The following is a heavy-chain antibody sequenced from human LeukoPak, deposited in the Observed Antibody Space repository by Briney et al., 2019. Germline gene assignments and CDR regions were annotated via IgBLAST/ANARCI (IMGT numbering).Heavy chain of an antibody. Sequence: QPGRSLRLSCAASGFTFSSYGMHWVRRAPGKGLEWVAVISFDDFNIYYADSVKGRFTISRDNAMDTLYLQMDSLTPEDTAVYYCARDGRRPRIAVSGSDYWGQGTLVTVSS. CDR2: ISFDDFNI. V-gene: IGHV3-30*03. CDR1: GFTFSSYG. CDR3: ARDGRRPRIAVSGSDY. J-gene: IGHJ4*02. D-gene: IGHD6-19*01.